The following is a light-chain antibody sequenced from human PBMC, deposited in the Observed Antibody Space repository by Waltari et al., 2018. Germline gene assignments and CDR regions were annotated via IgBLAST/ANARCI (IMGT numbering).Light chain of an antibody. V-gene: IGKV3-20*01. CDR3: QQYGSSPPRT. Sequence: IVLTQSPGTLSLSPGERATLPCRASQTVSSSYLAWYQQKPGQAPRLLIYGASSRATGIPDRFSGSGSGTDFTLTISRLEPEDFAVYYCQQYGSSPPRTFGQGTKVEIK. CDR1: QTVSSSY. CDR2: GAS. J-gene: IGKJ1*01.